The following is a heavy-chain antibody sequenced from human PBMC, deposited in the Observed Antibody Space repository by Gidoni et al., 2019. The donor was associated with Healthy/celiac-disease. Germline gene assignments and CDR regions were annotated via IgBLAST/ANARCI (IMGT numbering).Heavy chain of an antibody. CDR2: IYPGDSNP. D-gene: IGHD2-15*01. Sequence: EVQLVQSGAEVKTPGESLKISCKGSGYSFTSYWIGWVRQMPGKGLEWRGIIYPGDSNPRYSPSFQGQVTNSADKSIRTPYLQWSSLKASDTAMYYWARGKGSAWFDPWGQGTLVTVSS. CDR3: ARGKGSAWFDP. V-gene: IGHV5-51*01. J-gene: IGHJ5*02. CDR1: GYSFTSYW.